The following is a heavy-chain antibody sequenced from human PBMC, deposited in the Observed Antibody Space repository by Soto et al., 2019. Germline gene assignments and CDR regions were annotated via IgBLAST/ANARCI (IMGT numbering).Heavy chain of an antibody. CDR1: GYTLTELS. D-gene: IGHD2-8*01. CDR2: FDPEDGET. CDR3: ARDHDWGYCTNGVCLHWFDP. V-gene: IGHV1-24*01. J-gene: IGHJ5*02. Sequence: ASVKVSCKVSGYTLTELSMHWVRQAPGKGLEWMGGFDPEDGETIYAQKFQGRVTMTTDTSTSTAYMELRSLRSDDTAVYYCARDHDWGYCTNGVCLHWFDPWGQGTLVTVSS.